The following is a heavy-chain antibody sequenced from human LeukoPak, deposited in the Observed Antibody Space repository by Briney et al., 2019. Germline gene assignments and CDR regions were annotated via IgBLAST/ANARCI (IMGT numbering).Heavy chain of an antibody. D-gene: IGHD3-10*01. CDR2: IYYSGST. Sequence: SETLSLTCTVSGGSISSYYWSWIRQPPGKGLEWIGYIYYSGSTNYNPSLKSRVTISVDTSKNQFSLKLSSVTAADTAVYYCAREREGLLWFGELPYYFDYWGQGTLVTVSS. CDR3: AREREGLLWFGELPYYFDY. CDR1: GGSISSYY. V-gene: IGHV4-59*12. J-gene: IGHJ4*02.